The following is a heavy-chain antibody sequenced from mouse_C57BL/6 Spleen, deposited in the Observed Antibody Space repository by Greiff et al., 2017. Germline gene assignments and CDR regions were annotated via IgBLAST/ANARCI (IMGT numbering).Heavy chain of an antibody. V-gene: IGHV3-3*01. Sequence: VQLQQSGPSLVRPSQTLSLTCPVTGFSINSDCYWIWIRQFPGNKLEYIGYTFYSGITYYNPSLESRTYITRDTSKNQFSLKLSSVTTEDTATYYCARAGSNYYAMDYWGQGTSVTVSS. CDR1: GFSINSDCY. CDR2: TFYSGIT. CDR3: ARAGSNYYAMDY. J-gene: IGHJ4*01.